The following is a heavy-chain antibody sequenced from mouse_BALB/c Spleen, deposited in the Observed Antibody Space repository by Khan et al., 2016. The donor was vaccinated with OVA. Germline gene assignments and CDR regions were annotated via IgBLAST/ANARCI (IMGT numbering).Heavy chain of an antibody. CDR2: ITYSGTT. V-gene: IGHV3-2*02. Sequence: EVKLEESGPGLVKPSQSLSLTCTVTGYSITSDYAWNWIRQFPGNKLEWMGYITYSGTTSYNPSLKSRISITRDTSKNQFFLQLNSVTTEDTATYFCARSDFGYWGQGTLVTVSA. J-gene: IGHJ3*01. CDR1: GYSITSDYA. CDR3: ARSDFGY.